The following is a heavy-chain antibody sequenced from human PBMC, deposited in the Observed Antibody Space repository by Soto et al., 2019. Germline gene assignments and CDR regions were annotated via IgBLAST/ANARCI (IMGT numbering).Heavy chain of an antibody. J-gene: IGHJ4*02. D-gene: IGHD2-8*01. CDR2: ISYSGNT. CDR1: GGSISNFY. Sequence: SSETLSLTCTVSGGSISNFYWSWIRQPPGKGLEWIGYISYSGNTNYNPSLESRVSISVDTSKNQLSLNLTSVTAADTAVYYCARAPMVLSRSYFDSWGQGTPVTVSS. V-gene: IGHV4-59*01. CDR3: ARAPMVLSRSYFDS.